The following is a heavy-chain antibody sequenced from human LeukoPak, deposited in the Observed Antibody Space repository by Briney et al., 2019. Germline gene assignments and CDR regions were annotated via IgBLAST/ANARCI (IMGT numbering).Heavy chain of an antibody. J-gene: IGHJ4*02. Sequence: PGGSLRLSCAASGFTFSSYGMHWVRQAPGKGLEWVAFIRYDGSNKYYADSVKGRFTISRDNSKNTLYLQMNSLRAEDTAVYYCAKVDPQTYCYDSSGYYLSFDYWGQGTLVTVSS. CDR1: GFTFSSYG. V-gene: IGHV3-30*02. CDR2: IRYDGSNK. CDR3: AKVDPQTYCYDSSGYYLSFDY. D-gene: IGHD3-22*01.